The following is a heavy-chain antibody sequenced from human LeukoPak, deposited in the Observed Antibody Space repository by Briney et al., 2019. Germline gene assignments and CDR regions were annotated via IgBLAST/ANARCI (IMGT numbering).Heavy chain of an antibody. CDR1: GFNFSYYA. CDR3: ARLVGGTTGATDY. D-gene: IGHD1-26*01. V-gene: IGHV3-33*01. Sequence: GGSLRLSCTASGFNFSYYAMHWVCQAPGKGLAWVALIWFDGSNEYYEDSVKGRFTISRDNSKDTVFLQMNGLTVDDTAVYYCARLVGGTTGATDYWGQGSLVSVS. J-gene: IGHJ4*02. CDR2: IWFDGSNE.